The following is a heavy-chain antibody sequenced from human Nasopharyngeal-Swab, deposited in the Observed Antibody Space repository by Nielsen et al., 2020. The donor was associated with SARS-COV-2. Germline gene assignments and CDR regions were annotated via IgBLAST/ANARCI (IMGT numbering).Heavy chain of an antibody. CDR1: GFTFGSYS. CDR3: ARASGYDFGYYYGMDV. D-gene: IGHD5-12*01. J-gene: IGHJ6*02. V-gene: IGHV3-21*01. CDR2: ISSSSSYI. Sequence: GESLKISCAASGFTFGSYSMNWVRQAPGKGLEWVSSISSSSSYIYYADSVKGRFTISRDNAKNSLYLQMNSLRAEDTAVYYCARASGYDFGYYYGMDVWGQGTTVTVSS.